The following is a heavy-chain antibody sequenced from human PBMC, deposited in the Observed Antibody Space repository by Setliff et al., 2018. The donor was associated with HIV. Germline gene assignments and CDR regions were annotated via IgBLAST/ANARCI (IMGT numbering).Heavy chain of an antibody. J-gene: IGHJ4*02. CDR2: IYTSGST. V-gene: IGHV4-61*02. CDR1: GGSISSGSYY. Sequence: KASETLSLTCTVSGGSISSGSYYWSWIRQPAGKGLEWIGRIYTSGSTNYNPSLKSRVTISIDTSKNQFSLQLTSVTAADTAVYYCVNPSGAMGDFDSWGQGTLVTVPQ. CDR3: VNPSGAMGDFDS. D-gene: IGHD3-16*01.